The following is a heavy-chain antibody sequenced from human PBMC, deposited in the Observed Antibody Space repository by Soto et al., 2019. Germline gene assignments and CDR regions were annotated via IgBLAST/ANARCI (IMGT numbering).Heavy chain of an antibody. D-gene: IGHD6-13*01. Sequence: PSETLSLTCTVSGGSMSSYFCSWIRQPPGRGLEWIGYISDSGSTNYKTSLKSRVTISVDTSKNQFSLKVASVTAADTAVYYCARGGSSIWYGFYLFDNWGPGILVTVFS. V-gene: IGHV4-59*12. J-gene: IGHJ4*02. CDR2: ISDSGST. CDR3: ARGGSSIWYGFYLFDN. CDR1: GGSMSSYF.